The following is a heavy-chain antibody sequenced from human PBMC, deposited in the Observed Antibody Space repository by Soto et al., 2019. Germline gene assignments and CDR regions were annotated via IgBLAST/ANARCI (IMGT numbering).Heavy chain of an antibody. J-gene: IGHJ1*01. D-gene: IGHD6-19*01. CDR2: ISGSGGST. CDR1: GFTFSSYA. Sequence: GGSLRLSCAASGFTFSSYAMSWVRQAPGKGLEWVSAISGSGGSTYYADSVKGRFTISRDNSKNTLYLQMNSLRAEDTAVYYCAKDTVKLRAVAGFEYFQHWGQGTLVTVSS. V-gene: IGHV3-23*01. CDR3: AKDTVKLRAVAGFEYFQH.